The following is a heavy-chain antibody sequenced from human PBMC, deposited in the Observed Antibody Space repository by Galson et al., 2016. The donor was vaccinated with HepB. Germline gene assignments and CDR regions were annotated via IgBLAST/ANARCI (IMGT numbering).Heavy chain of an antibody. Sequence: PALVKPTQTLTLTCTFSGFSLRNSGMCVSWIRQPPGKALEWLALIDWDDDKYYSTSLKSRLTVPKDTSKNQVVLTMTNMDPVDTATYYCAHRGYRDFLGAFDFWGQGTMVTVSS. CDR2: IDWDDDK. CDR3: AHRGYRDFLGAFDF. V-gene: IGHV2-70*12. CDR1: GFSLRNSGMC. D-gene: IGHD5-18*01. J-gene: IGHJ3*01.